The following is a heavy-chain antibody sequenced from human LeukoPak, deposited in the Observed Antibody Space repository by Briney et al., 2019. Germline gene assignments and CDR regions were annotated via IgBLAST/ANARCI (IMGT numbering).Heavy chain of an antibody. CDR2: ISSSSYI. Sequence: GGSLRLSCAASGFTFSSYSMSWVRQAPGKGLEWVSSISSSSYIYYAVSVKGRFTISRDNAKNSLYLQMNSLRAEDRAVYYCASDYGGKRDAFDIWGQGTMVSVPS. D-gene: IGHD4-23*01. CDR3: ASDYGGKRDAFDI. CDR1: GFTFSSYS. V-gene: IGHV3-21*01. J-gene: IGHJ3*02.